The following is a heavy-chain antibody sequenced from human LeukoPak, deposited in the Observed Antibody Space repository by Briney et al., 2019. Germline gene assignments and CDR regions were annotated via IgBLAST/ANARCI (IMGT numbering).Heavy chain of an antibody. CDR1: GFTFTSSA. J-gene: IGHJ4*02. Sequence: GASVKVSCKASGFTFTSSAVQWVRQARGQRLEWIGWIVVGSGNTNYAQKFQERVTITRDMSTSTAYMELSSLRSEDTAVYYCAAEYWGSYYSPPLSNRYYFDYWGQGTLVTVSS. CDR3: AAEYWGSYYSPPLSNRYYFDY. V-gene: IGHV1-58*01. D-gene: IGHD1-26*01. CDR2: IVVGSGNT.